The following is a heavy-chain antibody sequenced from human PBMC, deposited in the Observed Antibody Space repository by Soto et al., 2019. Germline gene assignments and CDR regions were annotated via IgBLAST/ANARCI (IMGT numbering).Heavy chain of an antibody. J-gene: IGHJ4*02. CDR2: LIPVFGTG. Sequence: SVKISCKASGGTISSYAISWVRQAPKQGLEWMGGLIPVFGTGIYAQKFQGKVTNTADKCTNTAYMELSSLKSEDTAVYLCARVGGTGGYTYGLYYWGQRTRVTVSS. CDR3: ARVGGTGGYTYGLYY. CDR1: GGTISSYA. V-gene: IGHV1-69*06. D-gene: IGHD5-18*01.